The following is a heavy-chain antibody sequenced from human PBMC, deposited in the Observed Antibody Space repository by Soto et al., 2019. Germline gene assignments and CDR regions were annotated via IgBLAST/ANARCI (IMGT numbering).Heavy chain of an antibody. CDR1: GGTFSSYT. Sequence: SVKVSCKASGGTFSSYTISWVRQTPGQGLEWMGRIIPILGIANYAQKFQGRVTITADKSTSTAYMELSSLRSEDTAVYYCARDRGCSSTSCYVGGFDWFDPWG. CDR2: IIPILGIA. V-gene: IGHV1-69*04. D-gene: IGHD2-2*01. CDR3: ARDRGCSSTSCYVGGFDWFDP. J-gene: IGHJ5*02.